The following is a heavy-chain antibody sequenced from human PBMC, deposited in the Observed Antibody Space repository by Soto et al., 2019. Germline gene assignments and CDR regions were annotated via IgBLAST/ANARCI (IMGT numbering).Heavy chain of an antibody. CDR3: AKGATSSWYGGQFDC. J-gene: IGHJ4*02. D-gene: IGHD6-13*01. V-gene: IGHV3-23*01. Sequence: EVQLLESGGGLVQPGGSLRLSCAASGFTFNTYAMNWVRQAPGKGLEWVSAISGSGGSTYYADSVKGRFTISRDSSKNTLYLQMNSLRAEDTAVYYCAKGATSSWYGGQFDCWGQGTQVTVSS. CDR2: ISGSGGST. CDR1: GFTFNTYA.